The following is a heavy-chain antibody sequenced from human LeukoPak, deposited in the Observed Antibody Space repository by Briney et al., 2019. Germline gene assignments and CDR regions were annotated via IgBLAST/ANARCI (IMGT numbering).Heavy chain of an antibody. Sequence: PGGSLRLSCAVSGFTVSSNYMSWVRQAPGKGLEWVSVIYSGGSTYYADSVEGRFTISRDNSKNTLYLQMNSLRAEDTAVYYCAGDPQAAAGGDYWGQGTLVTVSS. CDR1: GFTVSSNY. CDR3: AGDPQAAAGGDY. D-gene: IGHD6-13*01. CDR2: IYSGGST. V-gene: IGHV3-53*01. J-gene: IGHJ4*02.